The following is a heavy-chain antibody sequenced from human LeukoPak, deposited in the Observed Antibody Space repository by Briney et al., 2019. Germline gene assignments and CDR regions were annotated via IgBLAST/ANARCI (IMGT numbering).Heavy chain of an antibody. CDR3: AREYYYGSD. CDR2: ISGSGIST. V-gene: IGHV3-23*01. J-gene: IGHJ4*02. D-gene: IGHD3-10*01. Sequence: RSGGSLRLSCAAAGFTFSDYGMNWVRQAPGKGLEWVSGISGSGISTYYADSVKGRFTISRDNSKNTLYLQMNSLRAEDTAVYYCAREYYYGSDWGQGTLVTVSS. CDR1: GFTFSDYG.